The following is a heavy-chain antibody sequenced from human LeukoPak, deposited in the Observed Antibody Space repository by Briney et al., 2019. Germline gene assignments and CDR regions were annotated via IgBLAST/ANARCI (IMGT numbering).Heavy chain of an antibody. V-gene: IGHV4-4*02. D-gene: IGHD3-22*01. CDR3: ARDLGKFYDSSGFNWFDP. CDR2: IYHSGST. Sequence: SGTLSLTCAVSGGSISSSNWWSWVRQPPGKGLEWIGEIYHSGSTNYNPSLKSRVTISVDKSKNQFSLKLSSVTAADTAVYYCARDLGKFYDSSGFNWFDPWGQGTLVTVSS. J-gene: IGHJ5*02. CDR1: GGSISSSNW.